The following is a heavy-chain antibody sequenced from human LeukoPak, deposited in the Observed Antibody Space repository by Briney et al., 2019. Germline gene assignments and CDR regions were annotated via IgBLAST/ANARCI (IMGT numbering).Heavy chain of an antibody. CDR3: ARAPYSSSWYDWAYYYYYMDV. Sequence: GGSLRLSCAASGFTVTNNYMSWVRQAPGKGLEWVSILYTAGSTYYADSVKARFTISRDNSKNTVHLQMNSLRAEDTAVYYCARAPYSSSWYDWAYYYYYMDVWGKGTTVTVSS. V-gene: IGHV3-66*01. CDR2: LYTAGST. J-gene: IGHJ6*03. D-gene: IGHD6-13*01. CDR1: GFTVTNNY.